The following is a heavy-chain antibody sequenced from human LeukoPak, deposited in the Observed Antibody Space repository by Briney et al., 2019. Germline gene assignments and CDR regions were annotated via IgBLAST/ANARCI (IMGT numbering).Heavy chain of an antibody. V-gene: IGHV4-4*07. CDR3: GREPRVSGWFDP. CDR2: LYSSGST. CDR1: GGSISSYY. J-gene: IGHJ5*02. D-gene: IGHD5/OR15-5a*01. Sequence: SETLSLTCTVSGGSISSYYWSWIRQPAGKGLEWIGRLYSSGSTNYNPSLKSRVTMSLDTSKNQFSLELSSVTAADTAAYFCGREPRVSGWFDPGGQGTLVAVSS.